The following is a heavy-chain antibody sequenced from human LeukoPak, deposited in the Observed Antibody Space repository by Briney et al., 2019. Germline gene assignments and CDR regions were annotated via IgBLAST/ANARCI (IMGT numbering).Heavy chain of an antibody. J-gene: IGHJ4*02. V-gene: IGHV3-11*01. Sequence: GGSLRLSCVASGLTFSSYWMSWIRQAPGKGLEWVSHISLSGSTVHYADSVKGRFTVSRDNAKKSLYLQMNSLRGDDTAIYYCARDFPTSTSWYYFDLWGQGALVVVSS. CDR1: GLTFSSYW. CDR3: ARDFPTSTSWYYFDL. CDR2: ISLSGSTV. D-gene: IGHD2-2*01.